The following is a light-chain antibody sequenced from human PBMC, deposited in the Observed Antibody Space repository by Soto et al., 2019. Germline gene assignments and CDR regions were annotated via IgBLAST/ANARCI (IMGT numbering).Light chain of an antibody. CDR2: DNN. CDR3: GTWDSSRSWV. V-gene: IGLV1-51*01. Sequence: QAVVTQPPSVSAAPGQKVTISCSGSNSNIGENYVSWYQQFPGTAPKVLIYDNNKRPSGIPDRFSGSKSGTSATLGITGLQTGDEADYYCGTWDSSRSWVFGGGTKVTVL. J-gene: IGLJ3*02. CDR1: NSNIGENY.